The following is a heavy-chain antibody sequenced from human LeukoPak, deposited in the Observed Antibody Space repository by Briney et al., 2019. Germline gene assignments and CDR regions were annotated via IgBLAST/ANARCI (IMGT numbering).Heavy chain of an antibody. CDR2: ISAYNGNT. CDR1: GYTFTSYG. V-gene: IGHV1-18*01. CDR3: ARSGSYGSGGYYFDY. Sequence: ASVKVSCKASGYTFTSYGISWVRQAPGQGLEWMGWISAYNGNTNYAQKLQGRVTMTTDTSTSTAYMELRSLRSDDTAVYYCARSGSYGSGGYYFDYWGQGTLVTVSS. D-gene: IGHD1-26*01. J-gene: IGHJ4*02.